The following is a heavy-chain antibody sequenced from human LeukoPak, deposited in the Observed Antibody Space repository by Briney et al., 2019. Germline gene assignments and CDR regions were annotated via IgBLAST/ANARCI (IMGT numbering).Heavy chain of an antibody. CDR1: GYTFTSYD. D-gene: IGHD2-2*02. Sequence: GASVKVSCKASGYTFTSYDINWVRQATGQGLEWMGWMNPNSGNTGYAQKFPGRVTITRNTSISTAYMELSSLRSEDTAVYYCARVRYCSSTSCYKNFDYWGQGTLVTVSS. J-gene: IGHJ4*02. CDR3: ARVRYCSSTSCYKNFDY. CDR2: MNPNSGNT. V-gene: IGHV1-8*03.